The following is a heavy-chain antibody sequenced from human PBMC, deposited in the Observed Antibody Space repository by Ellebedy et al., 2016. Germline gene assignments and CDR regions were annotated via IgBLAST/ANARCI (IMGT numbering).Heavy chain of an antibody. D-gene: IGHD2-2*01. CDR2: ISDDGRKN. CDR3: ARGEKPLCDY. V-gene: IGHV3-30-3*01. Sequence: GESLKISCAASGFTFSNYPMHWLRQAPGTGLECVAVISDDGRKNFYADSVKGRFTISRDTSKNTLYLQMSSLRPEDTAVYYCARGEKPLCDYWGQGTLVTVSS. CDR1: GFTFSNYP. J-gene: IGHJ4*02.